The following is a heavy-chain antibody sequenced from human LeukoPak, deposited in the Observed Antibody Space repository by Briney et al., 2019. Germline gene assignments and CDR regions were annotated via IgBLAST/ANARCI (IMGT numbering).Heavy chain of an antibody. J-gene: IGHJ4*02. CDR2: IYYSGST. CDR1: GGSISSSYY. Sequence: SETLSLTCTVSGGSISSSYYWGWIRQPPGKGLEWIGSIYYSGSTYYNPSLKSRVTISVDTSKNQFSLNLNSVTAADTALYYCARQRITAADGTKGYFDYWGQGTLVTVSS. V-gene: IGHV4-39*01. CDR3: ARQRITAADGTKGYFDY. D-gene: IGHD6-13*01.